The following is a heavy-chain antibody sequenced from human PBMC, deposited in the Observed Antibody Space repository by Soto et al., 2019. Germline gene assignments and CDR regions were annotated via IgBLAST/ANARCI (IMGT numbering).Heavy chain of an antibody. Sequence: QVQLVESGGGMVQPGRSLRLSCAASGFTFSSYAMHWVRQAPGKGLEWVAVISYDGSNKYYEDSVKGRFTIPRDNSKNTLDLQMNSLIAEETAVDYANYYYRRGYPAAFWGQGTLVTVSS. CDR2: ISYDGSNK. J-gene: IGHJ4*02. CDR1: GFTFSSYA. CDR3: NYYYRRGYPAAF. D-gene: IGHD3-22*01. V-gene: IGHV3-30-3*01.